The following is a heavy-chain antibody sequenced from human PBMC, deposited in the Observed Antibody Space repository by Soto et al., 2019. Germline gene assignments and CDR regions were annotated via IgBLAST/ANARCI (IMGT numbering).Heavy chain of an antibody. CDR3: ARDFTNSSGWYGPFDY. Sequence: ASVKVSCKASGYTFTSYYMHWVRQAPGQGLEWMGIINPSGGSTSYAQKFQGRVTMTRDTSTSTVYMELSSLRSEDTAVYYCARDFTNSSGWYGPFDYWGQGTLVTVSS. CDR1: GYTFTSYY. J-gene: IGHJ4*02. D-gene: IGHD6-19*01. CDR2: INPSGGST. V-gene: IGHV1-46*01.